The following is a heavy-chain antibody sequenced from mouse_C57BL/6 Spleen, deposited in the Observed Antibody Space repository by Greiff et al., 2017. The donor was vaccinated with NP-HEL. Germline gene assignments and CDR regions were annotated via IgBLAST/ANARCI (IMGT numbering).Heavy chain of an antibody. J-gene: IGHJ3*01. CDR1: GYAFSSSW. CDR2: IYPGDGDT. CDR3: ARWTEDLAE. Sequence: VQLQQSGPELVKPGASVKISCKASGYAFSSSWMNWVKQRPGKGLEWIGRIYPGDGDTNYNGKFKGKATLTADKPSSTAYMQLSSQTSEDSAVYVCARWTEDLAELGQGTLVTVSA. V-gene: IGHV1-82*01.